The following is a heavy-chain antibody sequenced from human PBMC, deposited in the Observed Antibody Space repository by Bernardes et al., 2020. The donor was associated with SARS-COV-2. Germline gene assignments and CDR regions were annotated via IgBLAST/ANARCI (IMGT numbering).Heavy chain of an antibody. D-gene: IGHD2-15*01. Sequence: ASVKVSCKTSGYTFTAYVIIWVRQAPGQGLESMGWISAYNGYTNYAQKFQGRVTMTTDTSTSTAYMELKSLRSDDTAMYYCARALISDCSGGSCYPDYGDYFDYWGQGTLLTVSS. J-gene: IGHJ4*02. V-gene: IGHV1-18*01. CDR3: ARALISDCSGGSCYPDYGDYFDY. CDR2: ISAYNGYT. CDR1: GYTFTAYV.